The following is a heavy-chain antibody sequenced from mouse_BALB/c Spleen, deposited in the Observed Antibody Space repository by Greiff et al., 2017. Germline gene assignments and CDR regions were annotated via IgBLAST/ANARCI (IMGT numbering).Heavy chain of an antibody. CDR3: ARGSSCDY. CDR1: GYTFTSYW. V-gene: IGHV1-87*01. CDR2: IYPGDGDT. D-gene: IGHD1-1*01. J-gene: IGHJ2*01. Sequence: QVQLKESGAELARPGASVKLSCKASGYTFTSYWMQWVKQRPGQGLEWIGAIYPGDGDTRYTQKFKGKATLTADKSSSTAYMQLSSLASEDSAVYYCARGSSCDYWGQGTTLTVSS.